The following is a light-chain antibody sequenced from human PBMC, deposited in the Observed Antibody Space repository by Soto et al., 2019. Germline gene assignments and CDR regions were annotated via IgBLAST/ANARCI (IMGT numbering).Light chain of an antibody. V-gene: IGLV2-14*01. CDR3: SSYGSTSTRYV. CDR1: SSDVGGYHY. Sequence: QSALTQPASVSGSPGQSITISCTGTSSDVGGYHYVSWYQQHPVKTXXXXXYSVTNXPSXVXXXXXXSXXXXXXXXXXXGLXAEDEADYFCSSYGSTSTRYVFGTGTKLTVL. J-gene: IGLJ1*01. CDR2: SVT.